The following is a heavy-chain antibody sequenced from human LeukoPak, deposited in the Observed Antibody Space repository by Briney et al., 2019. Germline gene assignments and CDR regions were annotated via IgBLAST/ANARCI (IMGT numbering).Heavy chain of an antibody. J-gene: IGHJ5*02. V-gene: IGHV3-30*03. CDR3: ARDFCDH. Sequence: GRSLRLSCAVSGFIFSNFGMHWVRQTPGKGLEWVAVISDDGSKKYSADSVKGRFTVSRDNAKNSLYLQMNSLRAEDTAVYYCARDFCDHWGQGTLVTVSS. D-gene: IGHD3-3*01. CDR1: GFIFSNFG. CDR2: ISDDGSKK.